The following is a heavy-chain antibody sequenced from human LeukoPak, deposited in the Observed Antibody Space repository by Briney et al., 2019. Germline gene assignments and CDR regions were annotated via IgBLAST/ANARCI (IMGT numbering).Heavy chain of an antibody. Sequence: SETLSLTCTVSGGSISSYYWSWIRQPPGKGLGWIGYIYYSGTTNYSPSLQSRVTISVDTSKNQVSLTLNSVSAADTAVYYCMRVRQGSQSDYWRQGTLLSVSS. CDR2: IYYSGTT. CDR1: GGSISSYY. V-gene: IGHV4-59*08. J-gene: IGHJ4*02. CDR3: MRVRQGSQSDY.